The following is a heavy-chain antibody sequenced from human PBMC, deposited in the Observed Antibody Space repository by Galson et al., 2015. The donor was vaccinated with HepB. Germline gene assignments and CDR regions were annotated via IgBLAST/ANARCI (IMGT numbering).Heavy chain of an antibody. CDR3: ARAWGGYDYVWGSYRYEDY. J-gene: IGHJ4*02. CDR2: IKQDETEK. Sequence: SLRLSCAASGFSFSSYWMSWVRQAPGKGLEWVANIKQDETEKYYVDSVKGRFTISRDNAKNSLYLHMNSLRAEDTAVYYCARAWGGYDYVWGSYRYEDYWGQGTLVTVSS. V-gene: IGHV3-7*01. CDR1: GFSFSSYW. D-gene: IGHD3-16*02.